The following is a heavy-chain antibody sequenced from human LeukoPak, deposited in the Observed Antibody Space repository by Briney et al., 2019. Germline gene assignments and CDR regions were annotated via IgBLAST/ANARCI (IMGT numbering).Heavy chain of an antibody. J-gene: IGHJ5*02. CDR2: IYYSGST. CDR3: ARDRSGFDP. CDR1: GGSISSSSYY. Sequence: PSETLSLTCTVSGGSISSSSYYWGWIRQPPGKGLEWIGYIYYSGSTNYNPSLKSRVTISVDTSKNQFSLKLSSVTAADTAVYYCARDRSGFDPWGQGTLVTVSS. V-gene: IGHV4-61*01.